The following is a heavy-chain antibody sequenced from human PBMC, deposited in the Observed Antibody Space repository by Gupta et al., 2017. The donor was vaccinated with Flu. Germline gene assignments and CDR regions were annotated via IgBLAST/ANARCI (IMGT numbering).Heavy chain of an antibody. J-gene: IGHJ4*02. V-gene: IGHV3-9*01. D-gene: IGHD2-2*01. CDR2: ISWNSGRI. Sequence: PGKGLEWVSGISWNSGRIGYADSVKGRFTISRDNAKNSLYLQMNSLRAEDTALYYCAKDISRYCSSTSCYDYWGQGTLVTVSS. CDR3: AKDISRYCSSTSCYDY.